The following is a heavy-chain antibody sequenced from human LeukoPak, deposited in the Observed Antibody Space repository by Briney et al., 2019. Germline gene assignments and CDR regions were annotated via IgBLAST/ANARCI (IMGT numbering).Heavy chain of an antibody. D-gene: IGHD4-17*01. Sequence: SETLSLTCTVSGGSISSYYWSWIRQPPGKGLEWIGYIYYSGSTNYNPSLKSRVTISVDTSKNQFSLQLRSVTAADTAVYYCVREHLQTTVPELIYVWGQVTTVTPSS. V-gene: IGHV4-59*01. J-gene: IGHJ6*02. CDR3: VREHLQTTVPELIYV. CDR1: GGSISSYY. CDR2: IYYSGST.